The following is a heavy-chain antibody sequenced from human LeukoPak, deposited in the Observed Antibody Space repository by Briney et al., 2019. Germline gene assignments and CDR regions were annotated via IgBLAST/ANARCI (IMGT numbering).Heavy chain of an antibody. V-gene: IGHV1-2*02. D-gene: IGHD1-26*01. J-gene: IGHJ4*02. Sequence: ASVKVSCKASGYTFTGYYMHWVRQAPGQGLEWMGWINPNSGGTNYAQKFQGRVTMTRDTSISTAHMELSRLRSDDTAVYYCARDEDSGSYYPDYWGQGTLVTVSS. CDR3: ARDEDSGSYYPDY. CDR1: GYTFTGYY. CDR2: INPNSGGT.